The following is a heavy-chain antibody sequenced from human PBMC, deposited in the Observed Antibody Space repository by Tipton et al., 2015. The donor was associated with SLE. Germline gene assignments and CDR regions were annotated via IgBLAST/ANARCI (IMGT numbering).Heavy chain of an antibody. J-gene: IGHJ4*02. CDR1: GYTFPSYD. Sequence: QVQLVQSGAEVKKPGASVKVSCKASGYTFPSYDISWVRQAPGQGLEWMGWISVYNDNTNYAQKLQGRVTMTTDTSTGTAYMELRSLRSDDTAVYYCALRWPDTWTTVYWGQGTLVTVSS. CDR2: ISVYNDNT. V-gene: IGHV1-18*01. CDR3: ALRWPDTWTTVY. D-gene: IGHD5-12*01.